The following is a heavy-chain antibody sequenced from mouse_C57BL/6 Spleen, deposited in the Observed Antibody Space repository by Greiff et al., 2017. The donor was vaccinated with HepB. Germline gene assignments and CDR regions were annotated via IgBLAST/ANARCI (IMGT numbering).Heavy chain of an antibody. D-gene: IGHD2-5*01. Sequence: VQLQQSGPELVKPGASVKISCKASGYAFSSSWMNWVKQRPGKGLEWIGRIYPGDGDTNYNGKFKGKATLTADKSSSTAYMQLSSLTSEDSAVYFCARRGYSNPWFAYWGQRTLVTVSA. CDR1: GYAFSSSW. V-gene: IGHV1-82*01. CDR3: ARRGYSNPWFAY. CDR2: IYPGDGDT. J-gene: IGHJ3*01.